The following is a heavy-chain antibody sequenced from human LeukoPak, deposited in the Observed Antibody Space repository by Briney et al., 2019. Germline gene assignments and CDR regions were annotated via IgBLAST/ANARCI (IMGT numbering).Heavy chain of an antibody. V-gene: IGHV3-23*01. J-gene: IGHJ4*02. CDR3: ARSPSDWQWPFSTDY. CDR2: ISGSGGST. CDR1: GFTFSSYA. Sequence: GGSLRLSCAASGFTFSSYAMSWVRQAPGKGLEWVSAISGSGGSTYYADSVKGRFTISRDNSKNTLYLQMNSLRAEDTAVYYCARSPSDWQWPFSTDYWGQGTLVTVSS. D-gene: IGHD6-19*01.